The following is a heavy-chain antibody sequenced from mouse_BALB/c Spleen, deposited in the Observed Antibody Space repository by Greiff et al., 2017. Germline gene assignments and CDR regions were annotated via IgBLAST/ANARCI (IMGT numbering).Heavy chain of an antibody. Sequence: EVQGVESGGGLVQPGGSLRLSCATSGFTFTDYYMSWVRQPPGKALEWLGFIRNKANGYTTEYSASVKGRFTISRDNSQSILYLQMNTLRAEDSATYYCASSYYYGSSYAMDYWGQGTSVTVSS. CDR3: ASSYYYGSSYAMDY. CDR1: GFTFTDYY. CDR2: IRNKANGYTT. D-gene: IGHD1-1*01. V-gene: IGHV7-3*02. J-gene: IGHJ4*01.